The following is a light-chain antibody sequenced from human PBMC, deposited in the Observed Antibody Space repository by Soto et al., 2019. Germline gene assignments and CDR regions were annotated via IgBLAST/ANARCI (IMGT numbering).Light chain of an antibody. Sequence: EIVLTQSPGTLSLSPGERATLSCRASQSVGRDYLAWYQQKPGQAPRLLIHGASYRATGIPDRFSGSGSGTDFILTIIRLEPEDFVVYYCQQYGSSPTFGQGTKVEVK. CDR3: QQYGSSPT. CDR1: QSVGRDY. V-gene: IGKV3-20*01. CDR2: GAS. J-gene: IGKJ1*01.